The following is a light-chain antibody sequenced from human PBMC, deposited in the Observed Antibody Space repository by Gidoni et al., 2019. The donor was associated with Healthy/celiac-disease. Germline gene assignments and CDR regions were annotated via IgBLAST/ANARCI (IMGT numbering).Light chain of an antibody. CDR1: QSISSW. V-gene: IGKV1-5*03. Sequence: DIQMTQSPSTLSASVGDRATITCRASQSISSWLAWYQQKPGKAPKRMSYKASSLESGVPSRFSGSGSGTEFTLTISSLQPDDFATYYCQQYNSDPTFGQGTKVEIK. CDR2: KAS. J-gene: IGKJ1*01. CDR3: QQYNSDPT.